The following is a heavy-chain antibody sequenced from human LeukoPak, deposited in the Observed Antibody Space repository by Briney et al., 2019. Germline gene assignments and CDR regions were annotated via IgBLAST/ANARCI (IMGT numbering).Heavy chain of an antibody. CDR3: ATVEMPNVLLWFGELLRLDY. Sequence: SETLSLTCTVSGGSISSNNYYWGWIRQPPGKGLEWIGSIYYSGSTYYNPSLKSRVTISVDTSKNQFSLKLRSVTAADTAVYYCATVEMPNVLLWFGELLRLDYWGQGTLVTVSS. D-gene: IGHD3-10*01. V-gene: IGHV4-39*07. J-gene: IGHJ4*02. CDR1: GGSISSNNYY. CDR2: IYYSGST.